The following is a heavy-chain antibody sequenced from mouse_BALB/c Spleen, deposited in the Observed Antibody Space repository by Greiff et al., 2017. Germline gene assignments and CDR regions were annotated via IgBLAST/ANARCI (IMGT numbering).Heavy chain of an antibody. V-gene: IGHV5-17*02. Sequence: EVMLVESGGGLVKPGGSRKLSCAASGFTFSSYGMHWVRQAPEQGLEWVAYISSGSSTIYYAETVKGRFTISRDNPKNTLFLQMTSLRSEDTAMYYCAAYYGKGAWFAYWGQGTLVTVSA. D-gene: IGHD2-1*01. CDR3: AAYYGKGAWFAY. J-gene: IGHJ3*01. CDR2: ISSGSSTI. CDR1: GFTFSSYG.